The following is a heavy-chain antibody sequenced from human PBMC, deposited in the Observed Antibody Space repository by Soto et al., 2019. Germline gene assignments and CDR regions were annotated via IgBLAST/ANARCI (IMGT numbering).Heavy chain of an antibody. CDR1: VDSISNSC. J-gene: IGHJ5*02. V-gene: IGHV4-59*01. CDR2: IYYSGTT. Sequence: AAEALCLTCIVSVDSISNSCWVWIRQPPGRGLEWIAYIYYSGTTNYNPSLESRVTISMDTSENQFSRRPTPVTAADTAVYYCARDKYCSGGRCRQNWCDPWGQGTRVTVSS. D-gene: IGHD2-15*01. CDR3: ARDKYCSGGRCRQNWCDP.